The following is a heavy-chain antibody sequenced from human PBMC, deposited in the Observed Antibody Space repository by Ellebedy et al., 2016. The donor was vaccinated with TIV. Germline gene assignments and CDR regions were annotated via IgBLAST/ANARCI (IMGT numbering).Heavy chain of an antibody. CDR1: DNSFTNYG. CDR3: ARVGGTTVTTAVGTHWYFDL. J-gene: IGHJ2*01. V-gene: IGHV1-18*01. D-gene: IGHD4-17*01. CDR2: ISAYNGNT. Sequence: AASVKVSCKTSDNSFTNYGFTWVRQAPGQGLEWMGWISAYNGNTHYARKVQDRVTMTTDTSTNTAYMELRRLTSDDTALYYCARVGGTTVTTAVGTHWYFDLWGRGTLVTVSS.